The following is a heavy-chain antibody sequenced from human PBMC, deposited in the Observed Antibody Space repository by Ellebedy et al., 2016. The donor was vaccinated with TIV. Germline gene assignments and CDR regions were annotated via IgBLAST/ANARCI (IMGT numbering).Heavy chain of an antibody. CDR3: ARAVPGGTAYFHY. J-gene: IGHJ4*02. CDR2: MSANSGNT. Sequence: AASVKVSCKASGYSFTSYDINCVRQATGQGLEWLGWMSANSGNTAYLQKFQGRVTMTRTTSIMTAYMELSSLTSEDTGVYYCARAVPGGTAYFHYWGQGTLVTVSS. V-gene: IGHV1-8*01. D-gene: IGHD1-14*01. CDR1: GYSFTSYD.